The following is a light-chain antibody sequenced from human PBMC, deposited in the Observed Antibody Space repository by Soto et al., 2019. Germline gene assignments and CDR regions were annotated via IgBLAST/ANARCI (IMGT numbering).Light chain of an antibody. CDR2: GNS. J-gene: IGLJ1*01. CDR1: SSNIGAGYD. V-gene: IGLV1-40*01. CDR3: QSYDSSLTGYYV. Sequence: QSVLTQPPSVSGAPGQRVTISCTGSSSNIGAGYDVHWYQQLPGTAPKLLIYGNSNRPSGVPDRFSGSKSGTSASLAITGLQAEDDAVYYCQSYDSSLTGYYVFGTGTKVTVL.